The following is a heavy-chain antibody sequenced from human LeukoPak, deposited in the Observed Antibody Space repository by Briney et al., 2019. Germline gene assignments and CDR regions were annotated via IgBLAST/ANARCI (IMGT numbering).Heavy chain of an antibody. J-gene: IGHJ5*02. CDR2: ISSSSSTI. Sequence: PGGSLRLSCAASGFTFSSYSMNWVRQAPGKGLEWVSYISSSSSTIYYADSVKGRFTISRDNAKNSLYLQMNSLRAEDTAVYYCARVPIPRQQLALNWFDPWGQGTLVTVSS. V-gene: IGHV3-48*04. CDR3: ARVPIPRQQLALNWFDP. CDR1: GFTFSSYS. D-gene: IGHD6-13*01.